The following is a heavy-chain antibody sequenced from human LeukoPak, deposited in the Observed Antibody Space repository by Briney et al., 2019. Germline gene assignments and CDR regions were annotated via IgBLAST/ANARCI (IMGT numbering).Heavy chain of an antibody. D-gene: IGHD3-22*01. CDR2: IIPTFDTA. Sequence: ASVKVSCKASGGTFSGYAFTWVRQAPGQGLEWMGGIIPTFDTANYAQKFQGTVTITADKSTSTVYMELSRLRSEDTALYYCARCIPPYYYGSSGYYQTQWSNWFDPWGQGTLVTVSS. J-gene: IGHJ5*02. CDR1: GGTFSGYA. V-gene: IGHV1-69*06. CDR3: ARCIPPYYYGSSGYYQTQWSNWFDP.